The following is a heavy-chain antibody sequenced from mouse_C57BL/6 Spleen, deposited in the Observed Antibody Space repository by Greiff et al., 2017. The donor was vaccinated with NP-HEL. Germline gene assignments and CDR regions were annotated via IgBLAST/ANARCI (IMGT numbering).Heavy chain of an antibody. D-gene: IGHD1-3*01. Sequence: VKLMESGAELVRPGASVTLSCKASGYTFTDYEMHWVKQTPVHGLEWIGAIDPETGGTAYNQKFKGKAILTADKSSSTAYMELRSLTSEDSAVYYCTRDDLTFYFDYWGQGTTLTVSS. CDR1: GYTFTDYE. V-gene: IGHV1-15*01. CDR2: IDPETGGT. J-gene: IGHJ2*01. CDR3: TRDDLTFYFDY.